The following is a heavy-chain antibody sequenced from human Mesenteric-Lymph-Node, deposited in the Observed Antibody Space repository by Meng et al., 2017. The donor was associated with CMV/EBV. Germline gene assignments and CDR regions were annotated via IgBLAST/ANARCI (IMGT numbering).Heavy chain of an antibody. J-gene: IGHJ4*02. D-gene: IGHD2-15*01. CDR3: ARDFSLVGWLDY. V-gene: IGHV3-7*01. Sequence: GESLKISCAASGFTSGFTFSSYWMSWVRQAPGKGLEWVANIKQDGSEKYYVDSVKGRFTISRDNAKNSLYLQMNSLRAEDTAVYYCARDFSLVGWLDYWGQGTLVTVSS. CDR2: IKQDGSEK. CDR1: GFTFSSYW.